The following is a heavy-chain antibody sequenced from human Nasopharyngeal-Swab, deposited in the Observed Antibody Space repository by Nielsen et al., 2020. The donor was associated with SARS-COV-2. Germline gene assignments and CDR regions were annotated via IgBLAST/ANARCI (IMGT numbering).Heavy chain of an antibody. V-gene: IGHV1-18*01. J-gene: IGHJ6*02. Sequence: SPTLFCTASCYTFTSYGISLARQAPGQGLEWMGWISAYNGNTNYAQKLQGRVTMTTDTSTSTAYMELRSLRSDDTAVYYCAVTTVTTSSYYYYYGMDVWGQGTTVTVSS. CDR1: CYTFTSYG. CDR3: AVTTVTTSSYYYYYGMDV. D-gene: IGHD4-11*01. CDR2: ISAYNGNT.